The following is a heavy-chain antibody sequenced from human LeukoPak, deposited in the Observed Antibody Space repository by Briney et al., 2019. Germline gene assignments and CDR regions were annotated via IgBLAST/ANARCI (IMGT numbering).Heavy chain of an antibody. CDR1: GGTFSSYA. Sequence: VASVKVSCKASGGTFSSYAISWVRQAPGQGLEWMGGIIPIFGIANYAQKFQGRVTITADKSTSTAYMELSSLRSEDTAVYYCARDVSSAHAIGFDPWGQGTLVTVSS. CDR2: IIPIFGIA. D-gene: IGHD3-22*01. CDR3: ARDVSSAHAIGFDP. V-gene: IGHV1-69*17. J-gene: IGHJ5*02.